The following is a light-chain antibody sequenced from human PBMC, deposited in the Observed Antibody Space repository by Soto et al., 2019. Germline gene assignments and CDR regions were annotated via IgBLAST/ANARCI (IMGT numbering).Light chain of an antibody. J-gene: IGKJ1*01. CDR3: QQYGYSPWT. CDR1: ESVNSAY. Sequence: ETLLTQSPVTLSLSPGERATLSCRASESVNSAYLAWYQHRPAQAPRLLIYGASSRATGVPDRFSGSGSGTEFTLTITRLEPADFALYYCQQYGYSPWTFGLGTKVDIK. CDR2: GAS. V-gene: IGKV3-20*01.